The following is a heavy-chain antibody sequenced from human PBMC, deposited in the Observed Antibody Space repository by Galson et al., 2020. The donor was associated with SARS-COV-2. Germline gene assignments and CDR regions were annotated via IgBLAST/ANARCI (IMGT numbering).Heavy chain of an antibody. CDR3: ATQIGYSSSGLEY. J-gene: IGHJ4*02. CDR2: ISGSGGST. Sequence: GESLKISCAASGFTFSSYAMSWVRQAPGKGLEWVSAISGSGGSTYYADSVKGRFTISRDNSKNTLYLQMNSLRAEDTAVYYCATQIGYSSSGLEYWGQGTLVTVSS. V-gene: IGHV3-23*01. D-gene: IGHD6-6*01. CDR1: GFTFSSYA.